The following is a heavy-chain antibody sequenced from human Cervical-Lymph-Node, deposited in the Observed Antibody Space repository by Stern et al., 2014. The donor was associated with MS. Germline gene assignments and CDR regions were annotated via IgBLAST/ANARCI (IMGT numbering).Heavy chain of an antibody. D-gene: IGHD4-23*01. CDR3: ARGRGGNYRYYFDY. Sequence: VQLVQSGGGLVKPGGSLRLSCAASGFTFSSYSMNWVRQAPGKGLEWVASISSGGSYIYYADSLKGRFTNSRDNAKNSLYLQMNSLRAEDTAVYYCARGRGGNYRYYFDYWGQGTLVTVSS. J-gene: IGHJ4*02. CDR1: GFTFSSYS. V-gene: IGHV3-21*01. CDR2: ISSGGSYI.